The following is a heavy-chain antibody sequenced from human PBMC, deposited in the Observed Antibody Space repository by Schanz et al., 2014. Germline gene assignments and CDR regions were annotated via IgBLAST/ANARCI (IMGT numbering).Heavy chain of an antibody. Sequence: DVQLVESGGTLVRPGGSLRLSCAASGFTFSSHWMTWVRQAPGRGLEWVANIRQDVRAKYYVDSVKGRFTISRDTIASSLFLQMNSLRAEDSAVYYCARGLIVGDGQHFYFSYGLDVWGQGTTVTVSS. J-gene: IGHJ6*02. CDR3: ARGLIVGDGQHFYFSYGLDV. V-gene: IGHV3-7*01. D-gene: IGHD1-26*01. CDR2: IRQDVRAK. CDR1: GFTFSSHW.